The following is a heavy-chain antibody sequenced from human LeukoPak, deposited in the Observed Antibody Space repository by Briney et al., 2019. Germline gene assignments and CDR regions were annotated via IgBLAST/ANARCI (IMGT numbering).Heavy chain of an antibody. J-gene: IGHJ4*02. Sequence: GGSLTLFCAVSGFIFSSYWMSGVRQATGKGLEWVANIKQDGSEKFYVDSVKGRFTISRDNAKNSLYLQMNSLRADDTAVYYCARTYDILTGYFDYWGQGTLVTVSS. V-gene: IGHV3-7*04. CDR1: GFIFSSYW. CDR3: ARTYDILTGYFDY. CDR2: IKQDGSEK. D-gene: IGHD3-9*01.